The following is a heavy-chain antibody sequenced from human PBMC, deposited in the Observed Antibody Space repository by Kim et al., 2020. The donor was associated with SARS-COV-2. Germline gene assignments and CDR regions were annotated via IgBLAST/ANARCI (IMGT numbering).Heavy chain of an antibody. D-gene: IGHD3-3*01. CDR1: GYTFTSYA. J-gene: IGHJ5*02. CDR3: ARDHIWDIRFLEWLPHNWFDP. Sequence: ASVKVSCKASGYTFTSYAMNWVRQAPGQGLEWMGWINTNTGNPTYAQGFTGRFVFSLDTSVSTAYLQISSLKAEDTAVYYCARDHIWDIRFLEWLPHNWFDPWGQGTLVTVSS. CDR2: INTNTGNP. V-gene: IGHV7-4-1*02.